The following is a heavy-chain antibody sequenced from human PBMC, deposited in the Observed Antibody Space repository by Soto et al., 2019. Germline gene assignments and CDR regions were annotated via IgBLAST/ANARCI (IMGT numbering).Heavy chain of an antibody. CDR3: AKGIDDFWSGYLFSFDY. CDR2: ISGSGGST. CDR1: GVTFSSYA. D-gene: IGHD3-3*01. J-gene: IGHJ4*02. Sequence: PGGSLRLSCAASGVTFSSYAMSWVRQAPGKGLEWVSAISGSGGSTYYADSVKGRFTISRDNSKNTLYLQMNSLRAEDTVVYYCAKGIDDFWSGYLFSFDYWGQGTLVTVSS. V-gene: IGHV3-23*01.